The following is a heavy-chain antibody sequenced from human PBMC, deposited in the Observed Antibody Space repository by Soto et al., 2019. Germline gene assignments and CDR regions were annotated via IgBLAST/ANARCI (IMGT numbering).Heavy chain of an antibody. Sequence: GGFVRLSCAASGVAFSDPYMSWILQAPGKGLEWISYISSSGSTIYYADSVKGRFTISRDNAKKSLYLQMDSLTADDTAVYYCARGGASVTTPFDYWGQGTQVTVSS. CDR2: ISSSGSTI. CDR1: GVAFSDPY. D-gene: IGHD4-17*01. J-gene: IGHJ4*02. CDR3: ARGGASVTTPFDY. V-gene: IGHV3-11*01.